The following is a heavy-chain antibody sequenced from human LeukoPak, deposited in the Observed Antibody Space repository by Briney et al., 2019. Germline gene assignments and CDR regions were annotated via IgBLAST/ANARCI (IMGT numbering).Heavy chain of an antibody. D-gene: IGHD4-17*01. CDR3: ARSPDYGDYLLDY. CDR2: IYNNGNT. J-gene: IGHJ4*02. CDR1: GFTVSSIH. Sequence: GGSLRLSCAVSGFTVSSIHMSWVRQAPGKGLEWVSVIYNNGNTYYADSVKGRFTISRDNSKNAVYLQMHSLRAEDTAVYYCARSPDYGDYLLDYWGQGTLVTVSS. V-gene: IGHV3-66*01.